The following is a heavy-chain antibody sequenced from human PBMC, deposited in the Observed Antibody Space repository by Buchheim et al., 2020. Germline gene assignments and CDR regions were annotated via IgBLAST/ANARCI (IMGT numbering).Heavy chain of an antibody. D-gene: IGHD1-7*01. CDR1: GFIFSSYA. CDR3: AKGITGTDSIGMDV. Sequence: EVQLLESGGGLVQPGGSLRLSCAASGFIFSSYAMSWVRQTPGKGLEWVSGISGSGGNTFYTDSVKRRFTVSRDNSRNTLYLQMNSLRAEDTAVYYCAKGITGTDSIGMDVWGQGTT. CDR2: ISGSGGNT. V-gene: IGHV3-23*01. J-gene: IGHJ6*02.